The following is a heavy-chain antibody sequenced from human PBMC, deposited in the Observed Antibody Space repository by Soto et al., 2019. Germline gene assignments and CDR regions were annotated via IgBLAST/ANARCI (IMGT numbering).Heavy chain of an antibody. Sequence: ASVKVSCKASGYTFTGYYMHWVRQAPGQGLEWMGWINPNSGGTNYAQKFQGRVTMTRNTSISTAYMELSSLRSEDTAVYYCARGGMFWSASDAFDIWGQGTMVTVSS. D-gene: IGHD3-3*01. J-gene: IGHJ3*02. CDR2: INPNSGGT. CDR3: ARGGMFWSASDAFDI. CDR1: GYTFTGYY. V-gene: IGHV1-2*02.